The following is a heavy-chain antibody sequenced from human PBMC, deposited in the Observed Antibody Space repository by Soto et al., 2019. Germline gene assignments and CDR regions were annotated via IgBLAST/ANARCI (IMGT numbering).Heavy chain of an antibody. CDR2: ISYDGSNK. Sequence: QVQLVESGGGVVQPGRSLRLSCAASGFTFSSYGMHWVRQAPGQGLEWVAVISYDGSNKYYADSVKGRFTISRDNSKNTLYLQMNSLRAEDTAVYYCAKDGGYGSGSFFDYWGQGTLVTVSS. CDR1: GFTFSSYG. CDR3: AKDGGYGSGSFFDY. D-gene: IGHD3-10*01. V-gene: IGHV3-30*18. J-gene: IGHJ4*02.